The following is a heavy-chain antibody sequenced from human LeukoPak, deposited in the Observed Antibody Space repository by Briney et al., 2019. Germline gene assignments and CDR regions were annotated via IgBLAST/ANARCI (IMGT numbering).Heavy chain of an antibody. J-gene: IGHJ4*02. Sequence: ASVKVSCKASGGTFSSYAISWVRQAPGQGLEWMGRIIPILGIANYAQKFQGRVTITADKSTSTAYMELSSLRSEDTAVYYCARAASRDGYNQGGYWGQGTLVTVSS. CDR2: IIPILGIA. CDR3: ARAASRDGYNQGGY. CDR1: GGTFSSYA. V-gene: IGHV1-69*04. D-gene: IGHD5-24*01.